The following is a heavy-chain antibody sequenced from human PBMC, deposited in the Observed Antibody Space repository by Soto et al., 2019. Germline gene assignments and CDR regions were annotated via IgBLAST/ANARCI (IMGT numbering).Heavy chain of an antibody. CDR2: IYYSGST. CDR1: GGSISSSSYY. Sequence: SETLSLTCTVSGGSISSSSYYWGWIRQPPGKGLEWIGSIYYSGSTYYNPSLKSRVTISVDTSKNQFSLKLSSVTAADTAVYYCASPKIAFYNWFDPWGQGTLVKSPQ. V-gene: IGHV4-39*01. D-gene: IGHD3-3*02. J-gene: IGHJ5*02. CDR3: ASPKIAFYNWFDP.